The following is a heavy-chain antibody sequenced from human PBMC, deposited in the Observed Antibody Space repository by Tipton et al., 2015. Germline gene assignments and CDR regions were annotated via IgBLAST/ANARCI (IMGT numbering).Heavy chain of an antibody. Sequence: TLSLTCTVSGDSVTYYYWCWIRQTPGKGLEWIGYIYYSGSTTYNSSLKSRVTLSLYTSKNQFSLTVTSVTAADTAVYYCARSRYTVTPDSWGQGTLVTVSS. V-gene: IGHV4-59*08. CDR3: ARSRYTVTPDS. CDR2: IYYSGST. D-gene: IGHD4-17*01. J-gene: IGHJ4*02. CDR1: GDSVTYYY.